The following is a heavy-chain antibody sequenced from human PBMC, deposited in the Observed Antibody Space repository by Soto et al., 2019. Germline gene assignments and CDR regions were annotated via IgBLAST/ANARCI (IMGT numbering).Heavy chain of an antibody. D-gene: IGHD3-10*01. V-gene: IGHV3-30-3*01. CDR2: VSFDGSKK. J-gene: IGHJ4*02. CDR1: GFTFSTYA. Sequence: QVQLVESGGGVVQPGRSLRLSCAASGFTFSTYAMHWVRQAPGKGLEWVAVVSFDGSKKYYADSVKDRFIVSRDNSKNTLYGEMNSRRAEDTAVYYCGRDRRFGDGDNLGFDYWGQGTLVTVSS. CDR3: GRDRRFGDGDNLGFDY.